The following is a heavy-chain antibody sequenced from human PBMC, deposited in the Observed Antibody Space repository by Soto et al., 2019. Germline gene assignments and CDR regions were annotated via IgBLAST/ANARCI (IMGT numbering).Heavy chain of an antibody. CDR3: ARPYSGGKPGYAFDI. CDR1: GGSITSSSDY. V-gene: IGHV4-39*02. J-gene: IGHJ3*02. CDR2: IQYGGST. Sequence: QLQLQESGPGLAKPSETLSLTCSVSGGSITSSSDYWGWIRQTPGKGLEWIATIQYGGSTYYNPSLKRRVTISLDASQNHFSLRLCPVTAAGTGVYFWARPYSGGKPGYAFDIWGQGTMVTVSS. D-gene: IGHD2-15*01.